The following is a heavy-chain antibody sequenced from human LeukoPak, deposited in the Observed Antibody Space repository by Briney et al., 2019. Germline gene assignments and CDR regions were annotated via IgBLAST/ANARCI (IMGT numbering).Heavy chain of an antibody. D-gene: IGHD1-1*01. Sequence: PGGSLRLSCAASGFTFSSYWMHWIRQAPGKGLVWVSRINTDGSSTSYADFVKGRFTISRDNAKNTLYLEMNSLRAEDTAVYYCARGTHNRNAQGDYWGQGPLVTVSS. CDR3: ARGTHNRNAQGDY. CDR1: GFTFSSYW. J-gene: IGHJ4*02. V-gene: IGHV3-74*01. CDR2: INTDGSST.